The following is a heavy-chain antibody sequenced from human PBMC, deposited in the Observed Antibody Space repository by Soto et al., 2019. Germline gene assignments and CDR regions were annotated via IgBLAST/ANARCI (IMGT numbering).Heavy chain of an antibody. CDR1: GFTFSTYA. CDR3: AKNGDFWSWGMDV. CDR2: ISSSGDAT. V-gene: IGHV3-23*01. D-gene: IGHD3-3*01. J-gene: IGHJ6*02. Sequence: LRLSCAASGFTFSTYAMTWVRQAPGKGLEWVSIISSSGDATYYVDSVKGRFTISRDNSRNTLNLQMNSLRAEDTAVYYCAKNGDFWSWGMDVWGQGTTVTVSS.